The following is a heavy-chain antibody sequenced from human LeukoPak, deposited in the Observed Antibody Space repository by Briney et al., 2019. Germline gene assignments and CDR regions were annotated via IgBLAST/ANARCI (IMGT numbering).Heavy chain of an antibody. V-gene: IGHV3-48*02. CDR3: TRGVAMAI. Sequence: GGSLRLSCAASGFTFSSYWMSWVRQAPGEGLEWIAYISGSGDTIKHADFVEGRFTISRDNAKRSVYLEMNSLTDEDTAVYFCTRGVAMAIWSQGTLVTVSS. CDR2: ISGSGDTI. D-gene: IGHD2-15*01. CDR1: GFTFSSYW. J-gene: IGHJ4*02.